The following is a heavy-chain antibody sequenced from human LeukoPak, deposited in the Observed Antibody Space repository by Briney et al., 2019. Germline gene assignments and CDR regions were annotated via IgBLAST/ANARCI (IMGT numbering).Heavy chain of an antibody. V-gene: IGHV1-2*04. CDR1: GYTFTGYY. CDR2: INPNSGGT. J-gene: IGHJ3*02. Sequence: ASVKVSCKASGYTFTGYYMHWVRQAPGQGLEWMGWINPNSGGTNFAQKFQGWVTMTRDTSISTAYMEMSRLRSDDTAVYYCARDGPYYYDTKGAFDIWGQGTMVTVSS. D-gene: IGHD3-22*01. CDR3: ARDGPYYYDTKGAFDI.